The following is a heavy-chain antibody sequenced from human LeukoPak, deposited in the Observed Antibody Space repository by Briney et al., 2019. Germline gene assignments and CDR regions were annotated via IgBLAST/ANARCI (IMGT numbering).Heavy chain of an antibody. CDR1: GFTFSSYG. V-gene: IGHV3-30*18. J-gene: IGHJ4*02. Sequence: PGGSLRLSCAASGFTFSSYGMHWVRQAPGKGLEWVAVISYDGSNKYYADSAKGRFTISRDNSKNTLYLQMNSLRAEDTAVYYCAKGSSIAARAFFDYWGQGTLVTVSS. CDR2: ISYDGSNK. CDR3: AKGSSIAARAFFDY. D-gene: IGHD6-6*01.